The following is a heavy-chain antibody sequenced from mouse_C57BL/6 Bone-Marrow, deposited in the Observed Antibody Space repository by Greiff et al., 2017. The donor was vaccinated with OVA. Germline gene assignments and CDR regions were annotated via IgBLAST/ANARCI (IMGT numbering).Heavy chain of an antibody. D-gene: IGHD1-1*01. J-gene: IGHJ2*01. V-gene: IGHV1-78*01. CDR2: IYPRDGST. CDR3: ARSKDYGSSVHYFDY. CDR1: GYTFTDHT. Sequence: VQVVESDAELVKPGASVKISCKVSGYTFTDHTIHWMKQRPEQGLEWIGYIYPRDGSTKYNEKFKGKATLTADKSSSTAYMQLNSLTSEDSAVYFCARSKDYGSSVHYFDYWGQGTTLTVSS.